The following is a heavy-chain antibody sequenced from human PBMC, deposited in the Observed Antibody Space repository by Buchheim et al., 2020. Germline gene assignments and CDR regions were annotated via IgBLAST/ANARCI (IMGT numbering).Heavy chain of an antibody. D-gene: IGHD2-21*01. CDR1: GFTFSSYG. CDR3: AKGLVYFTFDY. J-gene: IGHJ4*02. Sequence: QVQLVESGGGMVQPGRSLRLSCAASGFTFSSYGMHWVRQAPGKGLEWVAVISYDGSNKYYADSVKGRFTISRDNSKNTLYLQMNSMRAEDTAVDYCAKGLVYFTFDYWGQGTL. V-gene: IGHV3-30*18. CDR2: ISYDGSNK.